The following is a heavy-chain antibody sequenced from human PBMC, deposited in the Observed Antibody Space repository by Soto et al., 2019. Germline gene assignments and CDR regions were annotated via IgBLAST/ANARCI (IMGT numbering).Heavy chain of an antibody. D-gene: IGHD5-12*01. CDR1: GDSISSSSYH. CDR3: ASTRLVATSVWY. Sequence: SETLSLTCSVSGDSISSSSYHWGWIRQPPGKGLEWIGTISYSGNTYYKSSLKSRVTISVDTSKNQFSLKLSSVTAADTAVYYCASTRLVATSVWYWGQGTLVTVS. J-gene: IGHJ4*02. V-gene: IGHV4-39*01. CDR2: ISYSGNT.